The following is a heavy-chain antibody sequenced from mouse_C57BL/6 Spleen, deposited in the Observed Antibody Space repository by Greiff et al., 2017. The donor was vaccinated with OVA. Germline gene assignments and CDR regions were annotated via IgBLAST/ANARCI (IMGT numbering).Heavy chain of an antibody. Sequence: LQESGPGLVKPSQSLSLTCSVTGYSITSGYYWNWIRQFPGNKLEWMGYISYDGSNNYNPSLKNRISITRDTSKNQFFLKLNSVTTEDTATYYCARDGWAWFAYWGQGTLVTVSA. V-gene: IGHV3-6*01. CDR1: GYSITSGYY. D-gene: IGHD3-3*01. J-gene: IGHJ3*01. CDR2: ISYDGSN. CDR3: ARDGWAWFAY.